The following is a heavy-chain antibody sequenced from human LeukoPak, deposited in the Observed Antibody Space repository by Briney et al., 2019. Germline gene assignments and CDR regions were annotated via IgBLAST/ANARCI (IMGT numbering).Heavy chain of an antibody. CDR2: ISSSGTYT. Sequence: GGSLRLSCAASGLSFSLYYMNWVRQAPGKGLEWVSGISSSGTYTYYADSLRGRFTISRDNANNSLYLQMNSLRAEDTAVYYCARGANGGGWIGDVWGQGTTVTVSS. J-gene: IGHJ6*02. CDR1: GLSFSLYY. D-gene: IGHD3-16*01. V-gene: IGHV3-21*01. CDR3: ARGANGGGWIGDV.